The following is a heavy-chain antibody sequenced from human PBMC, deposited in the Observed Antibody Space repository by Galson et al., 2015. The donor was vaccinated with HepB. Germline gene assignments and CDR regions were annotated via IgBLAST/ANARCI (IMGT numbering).Heavy chain of an antibody. CDR1: GGTFSTYA. D-gene: IGHD3-16*02. V-gene: IGHV1-69*13. CDR3: AREEVSDGYRGLMIL. J-gene: IGHJ2*01. Sequence: SVKVSCKASGGTFSTYAISWVRQAPGQGLEWMGGIIPIFGTANYAQKFQGRVTITADESTSTVYMELSSLKSEDTAVYYCAREEVSDGYRGLMILWGRGTLVIVSS. CDR2: IIPIFGTA.